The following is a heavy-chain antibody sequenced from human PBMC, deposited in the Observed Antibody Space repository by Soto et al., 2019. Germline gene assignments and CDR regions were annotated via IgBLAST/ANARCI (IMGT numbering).Heavy chain of an antibody. CDR3: ARDLAKGGGSAGFDY. Sequence: QVQLVQSGAEVKKPGASVNVSCKASGYTFTVYYMHWVRQAPGQGLEWMGWINPKSGGTMYPQKFQGRVTMTWDTSISTAYTALTRRRSDDTAVYYCARDLAKGGGSAGFDYWGQGTLVTVSS. D-gene: IGHD1-26*01. CDR1: GYTFTVYY. V-gene: IGHV1-2*02. J-gene: IGHJ4*02. CDR2: INPKSGGT.